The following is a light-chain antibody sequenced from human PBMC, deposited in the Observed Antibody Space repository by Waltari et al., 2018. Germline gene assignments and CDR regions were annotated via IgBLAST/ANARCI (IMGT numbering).Light chain of an antibody. CDR3: SSYADSNVL. V-gene: IGLV2-8*01. CDR2: EVT. CDR1: SGDIGAYNS. J-gene: IGLJ2*01. Sequence: QSALTQPPSASGSPGQSVTISCTGTSGDIGAYNSGSWYQQHPGRAPKLMIYEVTKRPSGVPDRFSGSRSGNTASLTVSGLQTEDEADYFCSSYADSNVLFGGGTKLTVL.